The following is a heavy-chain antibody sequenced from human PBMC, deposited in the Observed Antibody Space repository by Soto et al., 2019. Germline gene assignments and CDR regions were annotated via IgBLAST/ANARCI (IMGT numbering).Heavy chain of an antibody. CDR1: GYAFTGYY. Sequence: ASVKVSCKVSGYAFTGYYMHWLRQAPGQGPEWMGWINPNSGDTNYVQKFQGRVTMTRDTSISTAYMELSRLKSDDTAVYFRARDDYYDSSGYWVNWGQGTLVTVSS. J-gene: IGHJ4*02. D-gene: IGHD3-22*01. V-gene: IGHV1-2*02. CDR3: ARDDYYDSSGYWVN. CDR2: INPNSGDT.